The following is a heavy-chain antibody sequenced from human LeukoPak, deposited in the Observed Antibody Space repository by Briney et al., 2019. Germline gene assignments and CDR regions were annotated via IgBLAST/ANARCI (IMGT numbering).Heavy chain of an antibody. Sequence: PSETLSLTCAVYGGSFSGYYWSWIRQPPGKGLEWIGEINHSGSTNYNPSLKSRVTISVDTSKNQFSLKLSSVTAADTAVYYCARGVPFYYGSGRRTSFDYWGQGTLVTVSS. CDR1: GGSFSGYY. D-gene: IGHD3-10*01. CDR3: ARGVPFYYGSGRRTSFDY. J-gene: IGHJ4*02. CDR2: INHSGST. V-gene: IGHV4-34*01.